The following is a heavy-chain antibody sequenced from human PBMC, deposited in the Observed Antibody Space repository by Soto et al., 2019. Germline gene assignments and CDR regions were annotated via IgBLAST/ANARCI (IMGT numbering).Heavy chain of an antibody. Sequence: SETLSLTCTVSGGSISSSSYYWGWIRQPPGKGLEWIGSIYYSGSTYYNPSLKSRVTISVDTSKNQFSLKLSSVTAADTAVYYCARHRFGGWDFDYWGQGTLVTVSS. J-gene: IGHJ4*02. D-gene: IGHD3-10*01. CDR2: IYYSGST. CDR3: ARHRFGGWDFDY. CDR1: GGSISSSSYY. V-gene: IGHV4-39*01.